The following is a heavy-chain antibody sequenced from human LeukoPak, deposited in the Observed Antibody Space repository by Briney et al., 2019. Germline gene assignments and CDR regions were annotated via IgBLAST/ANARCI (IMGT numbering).Heavy chain of an antibody. CDR1: GFTIDDYA. CDR2: ISWNSGSI. Sequence: GGSLRLSCAASGFTIDDYAMHWVRQAPGKGLEWVSGISWNSGSIGYADSVKGRFTISRDNAKNSLYLQMNSLRAEDTALYYCAKDISRTTVTTSYFDYWGQGTLVTVSS. V-gene: IGHV3-9*01. CDR3: AKDISRTTVTTSYFDY. D-gene: IGHD4-17*01. J-gene: IGHJ4*02.